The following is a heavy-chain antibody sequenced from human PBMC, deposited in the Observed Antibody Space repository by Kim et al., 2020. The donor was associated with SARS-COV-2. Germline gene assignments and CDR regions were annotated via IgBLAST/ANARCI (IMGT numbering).Heavy chain of an antibody. D-gene: IGHD6-13*01. CDR3: ARHQGYRSSFLSY. Sequence: SETLSLTCTVSGGSISSSSYYWGWIRQPPGKGLEWIGSIYYSGSTYYNPSLKSRVTISVDTSKNQFSLKLSSVTAADTAVYYCARHQGYRSSFLSYWGQGTLVTVSS. V-gene: IGHV4-39*01. CDR1: GGSISSSSYY. CDR2: IYYSGST. J-gene: IGHJ4*02.